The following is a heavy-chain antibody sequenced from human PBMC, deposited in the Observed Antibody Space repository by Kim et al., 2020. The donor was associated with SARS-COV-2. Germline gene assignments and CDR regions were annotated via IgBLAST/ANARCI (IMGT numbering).Heavy chain of an antibody. J-gene: IGHJ4*02. V-gene: IGHV4-34*01. CDR3: ARGRVMVDY. CDR2: SD. D-gene: IGHD3-10*01. Sequence: SDNHNPSLKSRVTISVDTCKNQCSGKLSSVTAADKDVYYCARGRVMVDYWGQGTLVTVSS.